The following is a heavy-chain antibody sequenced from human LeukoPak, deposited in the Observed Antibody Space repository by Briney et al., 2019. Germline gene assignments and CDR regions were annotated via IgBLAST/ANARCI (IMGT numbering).Heavy chain of an antibody. Sequence: PSETLSLTCTVSGYSISSGYYWGWILQPPGKGLERIGNIYPTGSTYYNPSLKSRVTISVDTSKNQFSLKVSSVSAADTAVYYCARAYSSSWYWNWFDPWGQGTLVTVSS. CDR3: ARAYSSSWYWNWFDP. J-gene: IGHJ5*02. V-gene: IGHV4-38-2*02. CDR1: GYSISSGYY. CDR2: IYPTGST. D-gene: IGHD6-13*01.